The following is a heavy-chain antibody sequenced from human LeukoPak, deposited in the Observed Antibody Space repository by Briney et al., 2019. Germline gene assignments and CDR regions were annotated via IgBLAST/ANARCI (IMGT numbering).Heavy chain of an antibody. V-gene: IGHV4-30-4*08. CDR1: GGSISSGDYY. D-gene: IGHD2-2*02. CDR3: ARVSLDCSSTSCYTLFDY. CDR2: IYYSEST. J-gene: IGHJ4*02. Sequence: SETLSLTCTVPGGSISSGDYYWSWIRQPPGNGLEWIGYIYYSESTYYNPSLKSRVTISVDTSKNQFSLKLSSVTAADTAVYYCARVSLDCSSTSCYTLFDYWGQGTLVTVSS.